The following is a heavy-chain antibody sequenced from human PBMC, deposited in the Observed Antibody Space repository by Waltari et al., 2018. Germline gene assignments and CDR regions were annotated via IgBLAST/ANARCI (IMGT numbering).Heavy chain of an antibody. CDR3: ARGVAVANYYYYGMDV. J-gene: IGHJ6*02. CDR1: GYTFTGYY. D-gene: IGHD6-19*01. V-gene: IGHV1-8*03. Sequence: QVQLVQSGAEVKKPGASVKVSCKASGYTFTGYYMHWVRQAPGQGLEWMGRINPTSGNTGYAQKVQGRVTSTRNTSISTAYMELSSLRSEDTAVYYCARGVAVANYYYYGMDVWGQGTTVTVSS. CDR2: INPTSGNT.